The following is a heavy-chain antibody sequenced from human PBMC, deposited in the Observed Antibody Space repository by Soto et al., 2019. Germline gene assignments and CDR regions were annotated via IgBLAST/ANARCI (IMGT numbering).Heavy chain of an antibody. V-gene: IGHV1-2*04. CDR1: GYSFTDYH. J-gene: IGHJ6*02. Sequence: ASVKVSCKASGYSFTDYHIHWVRQAPGQGLEWLGRINPKSGGTSTAQKFQGWVTMTTDTSISTASVELTRLTSDDTAIYYCARGESTDFSNGVCSFCYNHDMDLWGQGTTGTVSS. D-gene: IGHD2-8*01. CDR3: ARGESTDFSNGVCSFCYNHDMDL. CDR2: INPKSGGT.